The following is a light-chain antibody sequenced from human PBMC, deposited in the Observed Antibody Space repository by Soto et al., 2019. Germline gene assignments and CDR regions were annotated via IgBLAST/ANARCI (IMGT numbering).Light chain of an antibody. CDR1: QSVSSNY. J-gene: IGKJ4*01. Sequence: EIVLTQSPATLSLSPGERATLSCRASQSVSSNYLAWYQQKPGQAPRLLIYGASNRATGIPDRFSGSGSGTDFTLTISRLEPEDFAVYYCQYYNNWLATFGGGTKVDIK. CDR2: GAS. V-gene: IGKV3-20*01. CDR3: QYYNNWLAT.